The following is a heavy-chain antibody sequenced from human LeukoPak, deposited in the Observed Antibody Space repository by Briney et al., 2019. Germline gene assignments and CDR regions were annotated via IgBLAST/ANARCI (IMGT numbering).Heavy chain of an antibody. J-gene: IGHJ4*02. CDR1: GGSISSYY. CDR2: IYNSGST. D-gene: IGHD1-7*01. CDR3: ARSNWNYNFFDY. Sequence: SETLSLTCTVSGGSISSYYWSWIRQPPGNRLEWIGYIYNSGSTNYNPSLESRVTTSVDTSKGQFSLKLSSVTAADTAVYYCARSNWNYNFFDYWGQGTLVTVSS. V-gene: IGHV4-59*01.